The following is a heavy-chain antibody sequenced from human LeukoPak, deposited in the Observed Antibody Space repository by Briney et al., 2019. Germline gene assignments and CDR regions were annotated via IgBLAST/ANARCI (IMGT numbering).Heavy chain of an antibody. CDR2: TYNSGST. CDR3: AGGIFGVVINAFHI. Sequence: PSETLSLTCTVSGGSISSYHWSWIRQPPGKGLEWIGDTYNSGSTNYSPSLKSRVTISVDTSKNQFSLKLTSVTAADTAVYYCAGGIFGVVINAFHIWGQGTMVTVSS. CDR1: GGSISSYH. D-gene: IGHD3-3*01. J-gene: IGHJ3*02. V-gene: IGHV4-59*01.